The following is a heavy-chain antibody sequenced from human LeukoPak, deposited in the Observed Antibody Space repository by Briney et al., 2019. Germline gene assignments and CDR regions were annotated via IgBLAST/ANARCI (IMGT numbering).Heavy chain of an antibody. D-gene: IGHD3-22*01. V-gene: IGHV3-30*04. CDR1: GFTFSSYA. J-gene: IGHJ4*02. CDR2: ISYDGSNK. CDR3: ARDLDYYDSSGYADY. Sequence: GGSLRLSCAASGFTFSSYAMHWVRQAPGKGLEWVAVISYDGSNKYYADSVKGRFTISRDNSKNTLYLQMNSLRAENTAVYYCARDLDYYDSSGYADYWGQGTLVTVSS.